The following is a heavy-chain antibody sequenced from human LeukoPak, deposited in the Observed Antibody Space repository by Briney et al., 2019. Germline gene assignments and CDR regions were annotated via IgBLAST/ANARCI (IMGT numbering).Heavy chain of an antibody. CDR1: GGSISTYY. J-gene: IGHJ3*02. Sequence: PSETLSLTCTVSGGSISTYYWSWIRQPPGKRLEWIGYVYYSGNTNYNPSLQSRVTISVDTSKNQFSLNLNSVTAADTALYYCARVGTFAFDIWGQGTMDTVSS. V-gene: IGHV4-59*01. D-gene: IGHD1-14*01. CDR2: VYYSGNT. CDR3: ARVGTFAFDI.